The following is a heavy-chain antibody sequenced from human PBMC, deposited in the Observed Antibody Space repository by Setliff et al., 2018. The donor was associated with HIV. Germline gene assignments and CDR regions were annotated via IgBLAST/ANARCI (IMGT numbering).Heavy chain of an antibody. D-gene: IGHD6-13*01. CDR2: IYTSGST. Sequence: SETLSLTCTVSGGSISSYYWSWIRQPAGKGLEWIGRIYTSGSTNYNPSLKSRVTMSVDPSKNQFSLKLSSVTAADTAVYFCARGRGSSSSWPIDYWGQGTLVTVSS. CDR1: GGSISSYY. J-gene: IGHJ4*02. V-gene: IGHV4-4*07. CDR3: ARGRGSSSSWPIDY.